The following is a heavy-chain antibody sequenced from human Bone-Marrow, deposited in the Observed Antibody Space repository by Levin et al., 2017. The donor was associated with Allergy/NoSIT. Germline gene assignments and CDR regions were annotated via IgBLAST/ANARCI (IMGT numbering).Heavy chain of an antibody. V-gene: IGHV2-70*04. J-gene: IGHJ4*02. CDR1: GFSLSTSGMR. CDR2: IDWDDDK. Sequence: QTLSLTCTFSGFSLSTSGMRVSWIRQPPGKALEWLARIDWDDDKFYSTSLKTRLTISKDTSKNQVVLTMTNMDPVDTATYYCARMKRSGGYERFDKYYFDYWGQGTLVTVSS. D-gene: IGHD5-12*01. CDR3: ARMKRSGGYERFDKYYFDY.